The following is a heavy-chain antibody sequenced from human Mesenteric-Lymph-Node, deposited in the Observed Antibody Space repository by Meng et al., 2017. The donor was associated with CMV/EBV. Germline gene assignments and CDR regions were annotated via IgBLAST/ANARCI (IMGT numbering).Heavy chain of an antibody. J-gene: IGHJ4*02. CDR2: ISYSGTT. CDR3: ARRDCSGTTCRFDY. D-gene: IGHD2-2*01. CDR1: GGSTSSSAYY. Sequence: GSLRLSCTVSGGSTSSSAYYWGWIRQPPGKGLEWIGSISYSGTTYYNPSLKSRVTISEDTSKNQFSLKLSSVTAADTAVYYCARRDCSGTTCRFDYWGQGTLVTVSS. V-gene: IGHV4-39*07.